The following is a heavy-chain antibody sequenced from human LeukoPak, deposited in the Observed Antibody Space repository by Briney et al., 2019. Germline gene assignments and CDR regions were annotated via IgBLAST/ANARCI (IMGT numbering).Heavy chain of an antibody. J-gene: IGHJ4*02. CDR1: GFTFSSYS. Sequence: GGSLRLSCAASGFTFSSYSMNWVRQAPGKGLEWVSYISSSSSTIYYADSVKGRLTISRDNAKNSLYLQMNSLRAEDTAVYYCASSPSKGFFDYWGQGTLVTVSS. D-gene: IGHD2-2*01. V-gene: IGHV3-48*01. CDR2: ISSSSSTI. CDR3: ASSPSKGFFDY.